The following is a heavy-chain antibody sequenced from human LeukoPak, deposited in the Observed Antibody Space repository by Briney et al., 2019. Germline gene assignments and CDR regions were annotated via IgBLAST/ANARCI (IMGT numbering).Heavy chain of an antibody. J-gene: IGHJ3*02. CDR1: GFTFSSYA. V-gene: IGHV3-21*01. D-gene: IGHD6-19*01. CDR3: ARDPGGIAVPGLGFAFDI. CDR2: ISSTSNYI. Sequence: PGRSLRLSCAASGFTFSSYAMSAVRQAPGQGLEWVSSISSTSNYIYYADSVKGRFTISRDNAKNSLFLQMNSLRAEDTAVYYCARDPGGIAVPGLGFAFDIWGQGTMVTVSS.